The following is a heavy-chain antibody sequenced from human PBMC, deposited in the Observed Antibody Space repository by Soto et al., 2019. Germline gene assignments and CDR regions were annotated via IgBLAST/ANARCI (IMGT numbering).Heavy chain of an antibody. D-gene: IGHD6-19*01. V-gene: IGHV3-30-3*01. CDR1: GFTFSSYA. CDR2: ISYDGSNK. Sequence: QVQLVESGGGVVQPGRSLRLSCAASGFTFSSYAMHWVRQAPGKGLEWVAVISYDGSNKYYADSVKGRFTISRDNSKKPLYRQMNGLRDEDTAVYYCARGDIAVAGSQGGSFDYWGQGTLVTVSS. J-gene: IGHJ4*02. CDR3: ARGDIAVAGSQGGSFDY.